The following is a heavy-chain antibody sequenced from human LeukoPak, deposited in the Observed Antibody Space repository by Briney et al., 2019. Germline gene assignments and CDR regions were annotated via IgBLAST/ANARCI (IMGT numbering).Heavy chain of an antibody. CDR1: GFTFSSYA. V-gene: IGHV3-23*01. CDR3: AKDPRNGGNRPYYFDY. J-gene: IGHJ4*02. CDR2: ISGSGGST. D-gene: IGHD1-14*01. Sequence: PGGSLRLSCAASGFTFSSYAMSWVRQAPGKGLEWVSAISGSGGSTYYADSVKGRFTISRDNSKNTLYLQMNSLRAEDTAVYYCAKDPRNGGNRPYYFDYWGQGTLVTVSS.